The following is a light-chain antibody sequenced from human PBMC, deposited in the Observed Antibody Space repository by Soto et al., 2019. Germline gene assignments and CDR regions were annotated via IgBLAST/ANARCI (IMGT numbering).Light chain of an antibody. J-gene: IGLJ1*01. CDR3: QSYDISLHNYV. CDR2: DDD. Sequence: QSVLTQPPSVSAAPGQRVTISCSGSSSNIGGNSVSWYQQLPGTAPKLLIYDDDKRPSGIPDRFSGSKSGTSATLGITGFQTGDEADYYCQSYDISLHNYVFGTGTKSPS. V-gene: IGLV1-51*01. CDR1: SSNIGGNS.